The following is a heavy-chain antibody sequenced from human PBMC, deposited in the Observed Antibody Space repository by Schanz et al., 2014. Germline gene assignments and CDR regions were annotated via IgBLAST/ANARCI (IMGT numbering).Heavy chain of an antibody. CDR3: AREQIMAAAGLVDY. CDR2: ISGTTTYT. D-gene: IGHD6-13*01. CDR1: GFTFSDYY. V-gene: IGHV3-11*05. Sequence: QVQLVESGGGLVKPGGSLRLSCAASGFTFSDYYMSWIRQAPGKGLAWVSYISGTTTYTNYAGSVKGRFAISRDNAKNLLNLKKNSLKAEDRAVNYCAREQIMAAAGLVDYWGHGTLVTVSS. J-gene: IGHJ4*01.